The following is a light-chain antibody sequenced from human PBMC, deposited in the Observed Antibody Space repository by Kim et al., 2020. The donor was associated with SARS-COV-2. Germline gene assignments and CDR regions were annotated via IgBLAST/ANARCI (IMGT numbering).Light chain of an antibody. Sequence: GDRVTITCRASQSISSWLAWYQQKPGKAPKLLIYDASSLESGVPSRFSGSGYGTEFTLTISSLQPDDFATYYCQQYNSYRTFGQGTKV. CDR2: DAS. CDR3: QQYNSYRT. CDR1: QSISSW. J-gene: IGKJ1*01. V-gene: IGKV1-5*01.